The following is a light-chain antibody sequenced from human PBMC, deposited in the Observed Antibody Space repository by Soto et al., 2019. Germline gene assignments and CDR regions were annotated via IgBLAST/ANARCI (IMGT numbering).Light chain of an antibody. V-gene: IGLV1-51*01. CDR2: DSN. CDR3: GAWDGSLRLYV. J-gene: IGLJ1*01. CDR1: SSNIGNNY. Sequence: SALTQPPSVSAAPGQTVTISCSGSSSNIGNNYVSWYQQLPGTAPKLLIYDSNKRPSGIPERFSASKSGTSATLGITGLQTGDEADYYCGAWDGSLRLYVFGTGTKVTV.